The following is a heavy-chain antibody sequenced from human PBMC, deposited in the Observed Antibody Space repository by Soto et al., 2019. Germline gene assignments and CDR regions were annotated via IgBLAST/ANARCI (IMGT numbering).Heavy chain of an antibody. CDR2: ISYDGNTK. D-gene: IGHD6-13*01. Sequence: QVQLVESGGGVVLSGTSLRLSCAASGFIFSRSGMHWVRQAPGKGLEWVAVISYDGNTKYYADSVKGRFIISRDNSKNTLYLQMTSLRVEDTAVYYCADQIATGHWGQGTLVTVSS. CDR3: ADQIATGH. V-gene: IGHV3-30*03. J-gene: IGHJ4*02. CDR1: GFIFSRSG.